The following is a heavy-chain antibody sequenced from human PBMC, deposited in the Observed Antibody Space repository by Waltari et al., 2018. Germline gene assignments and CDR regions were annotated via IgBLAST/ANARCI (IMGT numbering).Heavy chain of an antibody. V-gene: IGHV3-9*01. J-gene: IGHJ4*02. CDR3: AKVSGYKGGYFDY. Sequence: EVQLVESGGGLVQPGRSLRLSCAASGFTFDDYAMHWVRQAPGKGLEGVSGISWNSGSIGYADSVKGRFTISRDNAKNSLYLQMNSLRAEDTALYYCAKVSGYKGGYFDYWGQGTLVTVSS. CDR1: GFTFDDYA. D-gene: IGHD3-10*01. CDR2: ISWNSGSI.